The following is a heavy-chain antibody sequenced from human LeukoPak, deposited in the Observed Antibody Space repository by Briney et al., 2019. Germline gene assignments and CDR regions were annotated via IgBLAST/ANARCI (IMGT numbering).Heavy chain of an antibody. D-gene: IGHD3-22*01. CDR1: GFTFSSSA. J-gene: IGHJ4*02. Sequence: GGSLRLSCAASGFTFSSSAMSWVRQAPGKGLEWVAVISYDGSNKYYADSVKGRFTISRDNSKNTLYLQMNSLRAEDTAVYYCAREDYYDSSGYPYYFDYWGQGTLVTVSS. CDR2: ISYDGSNK. CDR3: AREDYYDSSGYPYYFDY. V-gene: IGHV3-30-3*01.